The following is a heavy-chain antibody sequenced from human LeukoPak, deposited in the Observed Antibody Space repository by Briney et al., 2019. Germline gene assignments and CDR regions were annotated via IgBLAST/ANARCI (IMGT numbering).Heavy chain of an antibody. CDR1: GFTFSSYW. V-gene: IGHV3-74*01. J-gene: IGHJ4*02. CDR3: VRDVGGY. D-gene: IGHD3-16*01. CDR2: INNDGSYT. Sequence: PGGSLRLSCATSGFTFSSYWMHWVRQAPGKGLVWVSRINNDGSYTSYAGPVKGRFSISRDNAKNTLYLQMSSLGAEDTAVYYCVRDVGGYWGQGTLVTVSS.